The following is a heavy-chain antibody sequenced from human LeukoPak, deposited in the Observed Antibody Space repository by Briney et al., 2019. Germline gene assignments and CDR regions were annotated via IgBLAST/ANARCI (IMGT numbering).Heavy chain of an antibody. D-gene: IGHD6-6*01. CDR1: GGTFSSYA. Sequence: SVKVSCKASGGTFSSYAITWVRQAPGRGLEWMGGIIPIFGTAKYAQKFQGRVTITTDESTSTVYMELSSLRSEDTAVYYCARDRSFSSPDAFDIWGQGTMVTVSS. CDR3: ARDRSFSSPDAFDI. CDR2: IIPIFGTA. J-gene: IGHJ3*02. V-gene: IGHV1-69*05.